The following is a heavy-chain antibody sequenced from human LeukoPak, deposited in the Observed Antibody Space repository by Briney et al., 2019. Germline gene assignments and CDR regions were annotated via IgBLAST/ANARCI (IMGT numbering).Heavy chain of an antibody. J-gene: IGHJ4*02. CDR2: ISPSRSYI. CDR1: GFSFSGYS. CDR3: ARDYFAAAGPYFDY. D-gene: IGHD6-13*01. Sequence: PGGSLRLSCAASGFSFSGYSINWVRQAPGKGLEWVSSISPSRSYIYYADSVKGRLTISRDNAKNSLYLQMNSLRAEDTAVYYCARDYFAAAGPYFDYWGQGTLVTVSS. V-gene: IGHV3-21*01.